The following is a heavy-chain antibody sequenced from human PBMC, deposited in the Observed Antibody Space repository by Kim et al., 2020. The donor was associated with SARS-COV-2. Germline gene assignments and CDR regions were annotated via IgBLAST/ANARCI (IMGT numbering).Heavy chain of an antibody. Sequence: ASVKVSCKASGYTFTSYAMHWVRQAPGQRLEWMGWINAGNGNTKYSQKFQGRVTITRDTSASTAYMELSSLRSEDTAVYYCARVVEMATILDAFDIWGQGTMVTVSS. CDR1: GYTFTSYA. CDR2: INAGNGNT. J-gene: IGHJ3*02. V-gene: IGHV1-3*01. D-gene: IGHD5-12*01. CDR3: ARVVEMATILDAFDI.